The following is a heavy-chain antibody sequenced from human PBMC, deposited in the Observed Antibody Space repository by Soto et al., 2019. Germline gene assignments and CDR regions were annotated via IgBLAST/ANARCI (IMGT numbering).Heavy chain of an antibody. V-gene: IGHV3-30*18. CDR2: ISYDGSNK. CDR3: AKAYDILTGPLWY. CDR1: VFTFISYG. Sequence: QPGWSLRLSCASSVFTFISYGMQWVRQAPGKGLEWVAVISYDGSNKYYADSVKGRFTISRDNSKNTLYLQMNSLRAEDTAVYYCAKAYDILTGPLWYWGQGTLVTVSS. J-gene: IGHJ4*02. D-gene: IGHD3-9*01.